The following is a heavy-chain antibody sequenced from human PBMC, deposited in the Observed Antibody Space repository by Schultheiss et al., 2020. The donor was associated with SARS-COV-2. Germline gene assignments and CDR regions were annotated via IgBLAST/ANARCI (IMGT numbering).Heavy chain of an antibody. D-gene: IGHD3-9*01. Sequence: GGSLRLSCAASGFTFDDYAMHWVRQAPGKGLEWVSGISWNSGSIGYADSVKGRFTISRDNAKNSLYLQMNSLRAEDTAVYYCAREGVYYDILTGYYKPHCFDYWGQGTLVTVSS. J-gene: IGHJ4*02. CDR1: GFTFDDYA. CDR2: ISWNSGSI. CDR3: AREGVYYDILTGYYKPHCFDY. V-gene: IGHV3-9*01.